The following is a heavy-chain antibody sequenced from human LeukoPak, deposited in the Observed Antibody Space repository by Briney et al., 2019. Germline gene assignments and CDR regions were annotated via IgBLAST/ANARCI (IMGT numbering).Heavy chain of an antibody. D-gene: IGHD3-10*01. Sequence: QSGGSLRLSCAASGFTFSSYAMHWVRQAPGKGLEWVAVISYDGSNKYYADSVKGRFTISRDNSKNTLYLQMNSLRAEDTAVYYCARVLWFGEPFDSWGQGTLVTVSS. CDR2: ISYDGSNK. V-gene: IGHV3-30*04. J-gene: IGHJ4*02. CDR3: ARVLWFGEPFDS. CDR1: GFTFSSYA.